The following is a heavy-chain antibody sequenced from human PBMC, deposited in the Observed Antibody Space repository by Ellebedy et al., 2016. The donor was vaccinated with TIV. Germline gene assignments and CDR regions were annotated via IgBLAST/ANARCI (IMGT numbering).Heavy chain of an antibody. V-gene: IGHV3-53*04. CDR1: GFTVSSNY. Sequence: PGGSLRLSCAASGFTVSSNYMSWVRQAPGKGLEWVAVIFSGGSTFYADSVKGRFTISRHNSKNTLYLKMNSLRAEDTAVYYCARDHDYSAFDIWGQGTMVTVSS. J-gene: IGHJ3*02. CDR2: IFSGGST. CDR3: ARDHDYSAFDI. D-gene: IGHD4/OR15-4a*01.